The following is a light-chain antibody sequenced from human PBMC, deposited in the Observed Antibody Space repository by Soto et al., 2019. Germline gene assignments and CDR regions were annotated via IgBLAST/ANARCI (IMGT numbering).Light chain of an antibody. CDR3: QQYNSYSLIT. CDR1: QSVSSSY. Sequence: EIVLTQSPGTLSLSPGERATLSCRASQSVSSSYLAWYQQKPGQAPRLLIYGASSRATGIPDRFSGSGSGTEFTLTISSLQPDDFATYYCQQYNSYSLITFGQGTRLEIK. V-gene: IGKV3-20*01. J-gene: IGKJ5*01. CDR2: GAS.